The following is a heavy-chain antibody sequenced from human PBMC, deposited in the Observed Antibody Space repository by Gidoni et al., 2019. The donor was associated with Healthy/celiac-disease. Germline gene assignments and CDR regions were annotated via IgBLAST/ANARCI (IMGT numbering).Heavy chain of an antibody. Sequence: EVQLVESGGGLVQPGGSLRLSCAASGFTFRSYEMIWVRQAPGKGLEWVSYISSSGSTIYYADSVKGRFTISRDNAKNSLYLQMNSLRAEDTAVYYCARGGEYDFWSGYYLSIDYWGQGTLVTVSS. CDR1: GFTFRSYE. D-gene: IGHD3-3*01. V-gene: IGHV3-48*03. CDR2: ISSSGSTI. CDR3: ARGGEYDFWSGYYLSIDY. J-gene: IGHJ4*02.